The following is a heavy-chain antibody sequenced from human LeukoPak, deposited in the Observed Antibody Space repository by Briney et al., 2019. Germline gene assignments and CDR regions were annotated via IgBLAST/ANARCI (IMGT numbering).Heavy chain of an antibody. CDR1: GFTFRSYG. Sequence: GGSLRLSCAASGFTFRSYGMHWVRQAPGKGLEWVALISYDGSNKYSADSVKGRFTISRDNSKNTLYLQMNSLRAEDTAVYYCAKDRAQRFLEWLYYFDYWGQGTLVTVSS. CDR2: ISYDGSNK. CDR3: AKDRAQRFLEWLYYFDY. D-gene: IGHD3-3*01. V-gene: IGHV3-30*18. J-gene: IGHJ4*02.